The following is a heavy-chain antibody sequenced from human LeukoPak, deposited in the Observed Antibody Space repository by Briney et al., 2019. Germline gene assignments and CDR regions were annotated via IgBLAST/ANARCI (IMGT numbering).Heavy chain of an antibody. D-gene: IGHD6-19*01. CDR2: IRYDGSKK. CDR3: AKDSGWASSGNWFDP. CDR1: GFTFNSYG. V-gene: IGHV3-30*02. J-gene: IGHJ5*02. Sequence: GGSLRLSCAASGFTFNSYGMHWVRQVPGKGLEWVAFIRYDGSKKYYADSVKGRFTISRDNSKNTLYLQMNSLRAEDTAVYYCAKDSGWASSGNWFDPWGQGTLVTVSS.